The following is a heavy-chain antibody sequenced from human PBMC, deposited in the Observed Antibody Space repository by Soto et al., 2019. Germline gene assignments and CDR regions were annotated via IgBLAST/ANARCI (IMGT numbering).Heavy chain of an antibody. CDR1: GFTFSSYA. CDR3: AKLGIAVAGSLSYFDY. CDR2: ISGSGGST. Sequence: EAQLLESGGGLVQPGGSLRLSCAASGFTFSSYAMSWVRQAPGKGLEWVSAISGSGGSTYYADSVKGRFTISRDNSKNTLYLQMNSLRAEDTAVYYCAKLGIAVAGSLSYFDYWGQGTLVTVSS. J-gene: IGHJ4*02. D-gene: IGHD6-19*01. V-gene: IGHV3-23*01.